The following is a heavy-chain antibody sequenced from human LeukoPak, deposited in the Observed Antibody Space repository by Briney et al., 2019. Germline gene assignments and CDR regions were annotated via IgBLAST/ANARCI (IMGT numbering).Heavy chain of an antibody. CDR3: ARHFTVGNFDY. CDR1: GFTFSDHA. Sequence: PGGSLRLSCAASGFTFSDHAMSWVRQAQGKGLEWVSVIVGSGARTFYAGSLKGRFTISRGNSKNTVYLQMNSLRAEDTAVYYCARHFTVGNFDYWGQGTLVTVSS. V-gene: IGHV3-23*01. CDR2: IVGSGART. J-gene: IGHJ4*02. D-gene: IGHD1-1*01.